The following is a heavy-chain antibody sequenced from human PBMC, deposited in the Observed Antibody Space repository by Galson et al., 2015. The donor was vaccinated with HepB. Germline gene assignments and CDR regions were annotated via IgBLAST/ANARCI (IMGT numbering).Heavy chain of an antibody. CDR1: GGSISSSSYY. J-gene: IGHJ4*02. D-gene: IGHD5-18*01. CDR2: IYYSGST. CDR3: ARQGTGYSYGSFDY. V-gene: IGHV4-39*01. Sequence: ETLSLTCTVPGGSISSSSYYWGWIRQPPGKGLEWIGSIYYSGSTYYNPSLKSRVTISVDTPKSQFSLRLSSVTAADTAVYYCARQGTGYSYGSFDYWGQGTLVTVSS.